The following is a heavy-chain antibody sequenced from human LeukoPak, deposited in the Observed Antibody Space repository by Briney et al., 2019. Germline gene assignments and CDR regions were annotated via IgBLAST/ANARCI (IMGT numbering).Heavy chain of an antibody. CDR2: IRSSAYGGTT. Sequence: PGGSLRLSCAASGFTFSSYSMNWVRQAPGKGLEWVGSIRSSAYGGTTEYAASVKGRFTISRDDSRSIAYLQVNSLKTEDTALYYCARVEPLPSSGREVAADYWGQGTLVTVSS. CDR3: ARVEPLPSSGREVAADY. D-gene: IGHD6-19*01. CDR1: GFTFSSYS. V-gene: IGHV3-49*04. J-gene: IGHJ4*02.